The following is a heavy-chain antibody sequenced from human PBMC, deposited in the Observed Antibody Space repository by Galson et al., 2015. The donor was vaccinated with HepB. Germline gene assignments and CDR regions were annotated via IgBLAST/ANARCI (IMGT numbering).Heavy chain of an antibody. V-gene: IGHV5-51*01. D-gene: IGHD3-10*01. Sequence: QSGAEVKKPGESLEISCKGSGYSFTSYWIGWVRQMPGKGLEWMGIIYPGDSDTRYSPSFQGQVTISADKSISTAYLQWSSLKASDTAMYYCARRKVMVRGDPKYYFDYWGQGTLVTVSS. CDR2: IYPGDSDT. J-gene: IGHJ4*02. CDR1: GYSFTSYW. CDR3: ARRKVMVRGDPKYYFDY.